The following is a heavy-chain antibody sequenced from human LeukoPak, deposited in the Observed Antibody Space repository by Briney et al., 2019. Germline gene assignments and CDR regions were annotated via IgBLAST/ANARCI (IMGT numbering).Heavy chain of an antibody. V-gene: IGHV3-21*01. CDR3: ARDLNVGSYYDDYFDY. CDR1: GFAFSSYS. CDR2: ISSSSYI. J-gene: IGHJ4*02. Sequence: GGSLRLSCAASGFAFSSYSMNWVRQAPGKGLEWVSSISSSSYIYYADSVKGRFTISRDNAKNSLYLQMNSLRAEDTAVYYCARDLNVGSYYDDYFDYWGQGTLVTVSS. D-gene: IGHD1-26*01.